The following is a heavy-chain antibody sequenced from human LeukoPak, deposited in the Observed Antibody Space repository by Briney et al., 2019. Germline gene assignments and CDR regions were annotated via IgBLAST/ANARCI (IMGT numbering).Heavy chain of an antibody. V-gene: IGHV4-39*01. J-gene: IGHJ3*02. Sequence: PSETLSLTCTVSGGSISSSTYYWGWIRQPPGKGLEWIGSIYYRGSIYYDPSLKSRVTISVDTSKNQFSLKLSSVTAADTAVYYYARQGCSSTTCYLFALYAFDIWGQGTMVTVSS. D-gene: IGHD2-2*01. CDR1: GGSISSSTYY. CDR2: IYYRGSI. CDR3: ARQGCSSTTCYLFALYAFDI.